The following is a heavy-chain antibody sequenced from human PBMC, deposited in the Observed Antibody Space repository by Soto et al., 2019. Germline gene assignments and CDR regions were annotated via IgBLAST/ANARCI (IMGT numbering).Heavy chain of an antibody. J-gene: IGHJ4*02. CDR1: GFSFSDYL. CDR2: ISTTSSYM. V-gene: IGHV3-21*01. CDR3: VRDQSLVEFDF. D-gene: IGHD6-19*01. Sequence: LRLYCAAAGFSFSDYLMNCVSQDPGKGLEWVASISTTSSYMYYSDSVKGRFTISRDNAKNSLFLQMNSLRVEDTAVYYCVRDQSLVEFDFWGQGTPVTVSS.